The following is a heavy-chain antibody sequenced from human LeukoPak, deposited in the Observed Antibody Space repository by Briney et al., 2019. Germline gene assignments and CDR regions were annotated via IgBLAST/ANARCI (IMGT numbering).Heavy chain of an antibody. D-gene: IGHD3-16*02. J-gene: IGHJ4*02. CDR3: ARDNTPGLRLGELSRFDY. V-gene: IGHV1-18*01. CDR1: GYTFTSYG. Sequence: ASVKVSCKASGYTFTSYGISWVRQAPGQGLEWMGWISAYNGNTNYAQKLQGRVTMTTDTSTSTAYMELRSLRSDDTAVYYCARDNTPGLRLGELSRFDYWGQETLVTVSS. CDR2: ISAYNGNT.